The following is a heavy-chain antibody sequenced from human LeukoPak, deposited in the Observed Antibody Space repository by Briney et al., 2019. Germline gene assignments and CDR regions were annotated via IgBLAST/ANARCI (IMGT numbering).Heavy chain of an antibody. V-gene: IGHV3-23*01. CDR3: AKVDGGPIAAARGYYFDY. J-gene: IGHJ4*02. Sequence: PGGSLRLSCAASGFTFSSYAMSWVRQAPGKGLEWVSAISGSGGSTYYADSVKGRFTISRDNSKNTLYLQMNSLRAEDTAVYYCAKVDGGPIAAARGYYFDYWGQGTLVTVSS. CDR1: GFTFSSYA. CDR2: ISGSGGST. D-gene: IGHD6-13*01.